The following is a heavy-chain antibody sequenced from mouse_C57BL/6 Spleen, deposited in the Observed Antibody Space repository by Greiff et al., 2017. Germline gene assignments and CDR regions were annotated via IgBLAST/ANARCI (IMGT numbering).Heavy chain of an antibody. CDR2: IYPGDGDT. V-gene: IGHV1-82*01. CDR3: ARDYYYYGSSSYYFDY. CDR1: GYAFSSSW. Sequence: QVQLQQSGPELVKPGASVKISCKASGYAFSSSWMNWVKQRPGKGLEWIGRIYPGDGDTNYKGKFKGKATLTADKSSSTAYMQLSSLTSEDSAVYFCARDYYYYGSSSYYFDYWGQGTTLTVSS. J-gene: IGHJ2*01. D-gene: IGHD1-1*01.